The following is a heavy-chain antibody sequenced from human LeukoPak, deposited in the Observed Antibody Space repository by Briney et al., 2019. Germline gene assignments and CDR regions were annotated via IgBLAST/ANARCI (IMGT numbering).Heavy chain of an antibody. CDR2: IIPILGIA. D-gene: IGHD6-13*01. CDR1: GGTFISYA. CDR3: ARDLGIAAAGRFDY. V-gene: IGHV1-69*04. J-gene: IGHJ4*02. Sequence: SVKVSCKASGGTFISYAISWVRQAPGQGLEWMGRIIPILGIANYAQKFQGRVTITADKSTSTAYMELSSLRSEDTAVYYCARDLGIAAAGRFDYWGQGTLVTVSS.